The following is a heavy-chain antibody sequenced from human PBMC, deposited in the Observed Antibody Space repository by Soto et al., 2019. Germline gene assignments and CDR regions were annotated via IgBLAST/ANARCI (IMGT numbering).Heavy chain of an antibody. Sequence: QVQLVQSGAEVKKVGFSVKVSCKASGGTFSSSAMSWLRQAPGQGLEWMGGITPTFGAVNYAQKFQGRLTITADEFTDTAYMELSSLTSEDSAVYYCAVARRTSSPWFDPWGQGTLVTVSS. J-gene: IGHJ5*02. D-gene: IGHD2-15*01. CDR2: ITPTFGAV. CDR3: AVARRTSSPWFDP. CDR1: GGTFSSSA. V-gene: IGHV1-69*12.